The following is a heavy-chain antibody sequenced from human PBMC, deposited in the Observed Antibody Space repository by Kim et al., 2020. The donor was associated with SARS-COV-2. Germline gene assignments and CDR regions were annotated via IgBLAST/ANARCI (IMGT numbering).Heavy chain of an antibody. Sequence: GGSLRLSCAASGFTFSSYAMSWVRQAPGKGLEWVSAISGSGGSTYYADSVKGRFTISRDNSKNTLYLQMNSLRAEDTAVYYCAKDEEGYYYDSSGTGHYWGQGTRGTVPS. V-gene: IGHV3-23*01. D-gene: IGHD3-22*01. CDR3: AKDEEGYYYDSSGTGHY. J-gene: IGHJ4*02. CDR1: GFTFSSYA. CDR2: ISGSGGST.